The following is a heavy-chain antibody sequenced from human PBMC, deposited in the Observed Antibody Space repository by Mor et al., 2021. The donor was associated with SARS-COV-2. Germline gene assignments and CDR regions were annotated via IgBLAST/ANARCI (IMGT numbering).Heavy chain of an antibody. CDR2: GST. Sequence: GSTNYNPSLKSRVTISVDTSKNQFSLKLSSVTAADTAVYYCARDITVTTFNWFDPWGQGTLVTVSS. V-gene: IGHV4-61*02. D-gene: IGHD4-17*01. J-gene: IGHJ5*02. CDR3: ARDITVTTFNWFDP.